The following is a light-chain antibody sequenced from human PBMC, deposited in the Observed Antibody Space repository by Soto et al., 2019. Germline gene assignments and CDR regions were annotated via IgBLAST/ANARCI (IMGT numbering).Light chain of an antibody. CDR2: GAS. CDR3: QQYNDWPPIT. J-gene: IGKJ5*01. V-gene: IGKV3-15*01. Sequence: ETLMTQSPATLSVSPGERVTLSCRASQSVSLNLAWYQQRPGQAPRLLIYGASTRVIGIPDRFTGSGSGTDLTLSITNLQSEDFALYYCQQYNDWPPITFGQGTRLEIK. CDR1: QSVSLN.